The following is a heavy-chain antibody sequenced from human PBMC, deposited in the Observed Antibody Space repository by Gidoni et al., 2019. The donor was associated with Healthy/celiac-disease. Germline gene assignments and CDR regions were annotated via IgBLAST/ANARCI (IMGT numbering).Heavy chain of an antibody. J-gene: IGHJ4*02. V-gene: IGHV3-30*18. Sequence: VVQPGRSMRLSCAASGFTFSSYGMHWVRQAPGKGLEWVAVISYDGSNKYYADSVKGRFTISRDNSKNTLYLQMNSLRAEDTAVYYCAKVVGAGIWDYFDYWGQGTLVTVSS. CDR3: AKVVGAGIWDYFDY. D-gene: IGHD2-21*02. CDR2: ISYDGSNK. CDR1: GFTFSSYG.